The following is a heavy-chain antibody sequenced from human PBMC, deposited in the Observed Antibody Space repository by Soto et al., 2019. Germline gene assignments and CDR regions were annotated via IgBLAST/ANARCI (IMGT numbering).Heavy chain of an antibody. CDR3: ARDLGFGYSYGRTEYFQH. CDR2: INPSGGST. Sequence: GASVKVSCKASGYTFTSYYMHWVRQAPGQGLEWMGIINPSGGSTSYAQKFQGRVTMTRDTSTSTVYMELSSLRSEDTAVYYCARDLGFGYSYGRTEYFQHWGQGTLVTVSS. CDR1: GYTFTSYY. V-gene: IGHV1-46*03. J-gene: IGHJ1*01. D-gene: IGHD5-18*01.